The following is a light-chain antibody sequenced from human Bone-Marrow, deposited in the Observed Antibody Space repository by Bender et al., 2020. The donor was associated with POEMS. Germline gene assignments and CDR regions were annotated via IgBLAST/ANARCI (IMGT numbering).Light chain of an antibody. V-gene: IGLV1-44*01. CDR1: SSKFGSYP. Sequence: QSVLTQPPSASGTPGQRVTISCSGSSSKFGSYPVNWYQQLPGAAPKLVIFNNSQRPSGVPDRFSGSNSGTSASLAISGLLSDDEADFYRATWDESLNGLVFGGGTKLTVL. CDR3: ATWDESLNGLV. J-gene: IGLJ3*02. CDR2: NNS.